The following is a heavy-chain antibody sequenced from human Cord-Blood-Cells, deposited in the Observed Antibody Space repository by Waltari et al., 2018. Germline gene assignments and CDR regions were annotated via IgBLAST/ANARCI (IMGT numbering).Heavy chain of an antibody. CDR1: GYSSSRGYY. CDR3: ARSPTYDFWSGYQPNHNWFDP. CDR2: LYHSWST. Sequence: QVQLQESGPGLVKPSETLSLTCTVSGYSSSRGYYWGWIRQPTGKGRGWIGSLYHSWSTYYNPSLKSRVTISVDTSKNQFSLKLSSVTAADTAVYYCARSPTYDFWSGYQPNHNWFDPWGQGTLVIVSS. D-gene: IGHD3-3*01. V-gene: IGHV4-38-2*02. J-gene: IGHJ5*02.